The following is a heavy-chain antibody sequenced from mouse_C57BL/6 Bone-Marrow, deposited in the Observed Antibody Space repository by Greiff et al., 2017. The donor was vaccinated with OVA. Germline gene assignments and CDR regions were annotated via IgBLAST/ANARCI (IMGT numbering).Heavy chain of an antibody. CDR3: ARGKLGSWFAY. CDR2: IYPGSGNT. D-gene: IGHD4-1*01. V-gene: IGHV1-76*01. Sequence: VQLQQSGAELVRPGASVKLSCKASGYTFTDYYINWVKQRPGQGLEWIARIYPGSGNTYYNEKFKGKATLTAEKSSSTAYMQLSSLTSEDSAVYFCARGKLGSWFAYWGQGTLVTVSA. J-gene: IGHJ3*01. CDR1: GYTFTDYY.